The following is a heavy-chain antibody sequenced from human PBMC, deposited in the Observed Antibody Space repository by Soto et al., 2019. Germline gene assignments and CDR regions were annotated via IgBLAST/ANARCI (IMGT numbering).Heavy chain of an antibody. CDR1: GFTFSSYA. CDR2: ISGSGGST. Sequence: PGGSLRLSCAASGFTFSSYAMSWVRQAPGKGLEWVSAISGSGGSTYYADSVKGRFTISRDNSKNTLYLQMNSLRAEDTAVYYCAKRLTNYGGNQRTGSKLCLFDYWGQGTLVTVSS. D-gene: IGHD4-17*01. J-gene: IGHJ4*02. CDR3: AKRLTNYGGNQRTGSKLCLFDY. V-gene: IGHV3-23*01.